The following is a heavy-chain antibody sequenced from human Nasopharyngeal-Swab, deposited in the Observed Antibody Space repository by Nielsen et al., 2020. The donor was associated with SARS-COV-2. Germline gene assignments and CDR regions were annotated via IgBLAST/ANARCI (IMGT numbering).Heavy chain of an antibody. CDR1: TFSFSSFE. Sequence: SLKISCAASTFSFSSFEVNWVRQAPGKGLEWISYISGSGSFKYYADSVKGRFTISRDNARKSLYLQMNSLRGEDTGVYYCAGRGISTSGDYYYYMDVWGEGTPVTVSS. CDR2: ISGSGSFK. J-gene: IGHJ6*03. V-gene: IGHV3-48*03. D-gene: IGHD2-2*01. CDR3: AGRGISTSGDYYYYMDV.